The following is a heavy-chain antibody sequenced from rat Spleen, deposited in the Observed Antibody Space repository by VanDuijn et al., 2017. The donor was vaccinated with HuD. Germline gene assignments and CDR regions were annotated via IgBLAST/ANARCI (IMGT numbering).Heavy chain of an antibody. Sequence: QVQLKESGPGLVQPSQTLSLTCTVSGFSLISNGISWVRQPPGKGLEWIAAVSSGGDSYYNSGLKSRLSISRDISTRQVFLKINSLQTEDTAIYFCTRERVPGFAFYFDYWGQGVMVTVSS. V-gene: IGHV2S8*01. J-gene: IGHJ2*01. CDR2: VSSGGDS. CDR3: TRERVPGFAFYFDY. CDR1: GFSLISNG. D-gene: IGHD1-4*01.